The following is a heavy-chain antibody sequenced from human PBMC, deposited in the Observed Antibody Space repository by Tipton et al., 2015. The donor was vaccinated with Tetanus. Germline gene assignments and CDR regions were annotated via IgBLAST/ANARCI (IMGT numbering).Heavy chain of an antibody. CDR3: ARDRGDFIYYGMDA. J-gene: IGHJ6*02. D-gene: IGHD2-21*01. V-gene: IGHV1-2*02. CDR1: GYTFTGYY. CDR2: IDPNSGGT. Sequence: QLVQSGAEVKKPGASVKVSCKASGYTFTGYYIYWVRQAPGQGLEGMGWIDPNSGGTVYAQKFQGRVTMTRDTSISTAYMELRSLRSDDTAVYYCARDRGDFIYYGMDAWGPGTTVTVS.